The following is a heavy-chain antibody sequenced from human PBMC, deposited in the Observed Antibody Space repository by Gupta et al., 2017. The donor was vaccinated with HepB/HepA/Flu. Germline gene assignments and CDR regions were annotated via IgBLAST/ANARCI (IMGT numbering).Heavy chain of an antibody. CDR2: ISSSSSTI. D-gene: IGHD3-22*01. Sequence: EVQLVESGGGLVQPGGSLRLSCAASGFTFSSYSMNWVRQAPGKGLEWVSYISSSSSTIYYADSVKGRFTISRDNAKNSLYLQMNSLRDEDTAVYYCAREAYYYDSSGYSFRGDFDYWGQGTLVTVSS. J-gene: IGHJ4*02. CDR3: AREAYYYDSSGYSFRGDFDY. CDR1: GFTFSSYS. V-gene: IGHV3-48*02.